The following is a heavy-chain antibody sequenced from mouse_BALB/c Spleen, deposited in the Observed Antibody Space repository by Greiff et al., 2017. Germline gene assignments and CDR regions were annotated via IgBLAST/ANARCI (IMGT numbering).Heavy chain of an antibody. CDR2: INPGSGGT. CDR1: GYAFTNYL. V-gene: IGHV1-54*01. J-gene: IGHJ2*01. Sequence: QVQLQQSGAELVRPGASVKVSCKASGYAFTNYLIEWVKQRPGQGLEWIGVINPGSGGTNYNEKFKGKATLTADKSSSTAYMQLSSLTSDDSAVYFCAREGITTVVDYWGQGTTLTVSS. D-gene: IGHD1-1*01. CDR3: AREGITTVVDY.